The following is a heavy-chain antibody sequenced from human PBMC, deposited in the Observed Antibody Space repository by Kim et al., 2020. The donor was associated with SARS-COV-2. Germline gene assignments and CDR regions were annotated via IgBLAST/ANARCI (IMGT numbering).Heavy chain of an antibody. Sequence: SETLSLTSTVSGDSISTYSWTRIRQPPGRGLQWIGYIYDGGSSNYNPSLKSRLTISVDTSKNQFSLKLSSVTAADTAVYYCARGRFLDPWGQGTLVTVSS. CDR3: ARGRFLDP. V-gene: IGHV4-59*13. CDR2: IYDGGSS. J-gene: IGHJ5*02. CDR1: GDSISTYS. D-gene: IGHD3-3*01.